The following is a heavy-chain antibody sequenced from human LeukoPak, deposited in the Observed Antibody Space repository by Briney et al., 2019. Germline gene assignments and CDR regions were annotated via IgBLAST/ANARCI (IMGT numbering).Heavy chain of an antibody. D-gene: IGHD3-10*01. CDR2: IIPIFGTA. CDR3: AREGRMVRYIRWFDP. V-gene: IGHV1-69*06. J-gene: IGHJ5*02. CDR1: GGTFSSYA. Sequence: ASVKVSCEASGGTFSSYAISWVRQAPGQGLEWMGGIIPIFGTANYAQKFQGRVTITADKSTSTAYMELSSLRSEDTAVYYCAREGRMVRYIRWFDPWGQGTLVTVSS.